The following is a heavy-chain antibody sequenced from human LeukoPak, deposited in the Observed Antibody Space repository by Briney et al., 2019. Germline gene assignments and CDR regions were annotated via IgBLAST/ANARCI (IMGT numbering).Heavy chain of an antibody. V-gene: IGHV3-30*02. CDR3: AKREATIGTFDY. CDR1: GFTFSIYA. Sequence: GGSLRLSCAASGFTFSIYAMAWVRQAPGKGLEWVAFIRYDGSNKYYADSVKGRFTISRDNSKNTLYLQMNSLRAEDTAVYYCAKREATIGTFDYWGQGTLVTVSS. D-gene: IGHD5-24*01. J-gene: IGHJ4*02. CDR2: IRYDGSNK.